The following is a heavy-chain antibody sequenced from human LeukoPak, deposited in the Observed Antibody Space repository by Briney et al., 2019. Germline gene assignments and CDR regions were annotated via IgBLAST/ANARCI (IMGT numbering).Heavy chain of an antibody. Sequence: ASVKVSCKASGYTFTGYYMHWVRQAPGQGLEWMGWINPNSGGTNYAQKFQGGVTMTRDTSISTAYMELSRLRSDDTAVYYCAKARGLYCSSTSCYDCDVWGKGTTVTVSS. CDR3: AKARGLYCSSTSCYDCDV. D-gene: IGHD2-2*01. CDR2: INPNSGGT. J-gene: IGHJ6*04. CDR1: GYTFTGYY. V-gene: IGHV1-2*02.